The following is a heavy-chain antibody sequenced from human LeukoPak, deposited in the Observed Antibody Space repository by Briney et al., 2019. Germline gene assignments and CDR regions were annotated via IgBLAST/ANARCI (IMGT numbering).Heavy chain of an antibody. CDR3: AKNNDYGGSYWYFDL. J-gene: IGHJ2*01. Sequence: PGGSLRLSCAASGFTFSSYGMSWVCQAPGKGLEWVSAISGSGGSTYYADSVKGRFTISRDNSKNTLYLQMSSLRDEDTAVYYCAKNNDYGGSYWYFDLWGRGTLVTVSS. D-gene: IGHD4-23*01. CDR2: ISGSGGST. V-gene: IGHV3-23*01. CDR1: GFTFSSYG.